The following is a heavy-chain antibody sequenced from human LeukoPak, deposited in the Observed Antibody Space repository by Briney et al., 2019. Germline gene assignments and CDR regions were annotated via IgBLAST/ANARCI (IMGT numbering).Heavy chain of an antibody. CDR3: ARVALVSGPSYGSESEAADY. CDR2: ITGNSNYI. V-gene: IGHV3-21*01. D-gene: IGHD3-10*01. J-gene: IGHJ4*02. Sequence: GGSLRLSCAASGFTFSIYSINWVRQAPGKGLEWVSFITGNSNYIYYADSVRGRFTISRDNPKNSLYLQMNSLRAEDTAVYYCARVALVSGPSYGSESEAADYWGQGTLVTVSS. CDR1: GFTFSIYS.